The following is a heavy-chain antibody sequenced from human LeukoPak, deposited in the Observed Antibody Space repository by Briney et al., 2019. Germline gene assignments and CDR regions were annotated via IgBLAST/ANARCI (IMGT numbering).Heavy chain of an antibody. J-gene: IGHJ4*02. V-gene: IGHV1-69*05. CDR3: ARDRSGHGYTTPDY. D-gene: IGHD5-24*01. CDR2: IIPIFGTA. Sequence: ASVKVSCKASGGTFSSYAISWVRQAPGQGLEWMGGIIPIFGTANYAQKFQGRVTITTDESTSTAYMELGSLRSEDTAVYYCARDRSGHGYTTPDYWGQGTLVTVSS. CDR1: GGTFSSYA.